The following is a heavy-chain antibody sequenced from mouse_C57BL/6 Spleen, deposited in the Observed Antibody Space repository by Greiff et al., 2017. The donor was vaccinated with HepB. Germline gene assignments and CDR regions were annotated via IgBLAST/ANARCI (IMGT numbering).Heavy chain of an antibody. V-gene: IGHV1-54*01. CDR3: ARLDDYDGFAY. CDR2: INPGSGGT. CDR1: GYAFTNYL. J-gene: IGHJ3*01. Sequence: VQLVESGAELVRPGTSVKVSCKASGYAFTNYLIEWVKQRPGQGLEWIGVINPGSGGTNYNEKFKGKATLTADKSSSTAYMQLSSLTSEDSAVYFCARLDDYDGFAYWGQGTLVTVSA. D-gene: IGHD2-4*01.